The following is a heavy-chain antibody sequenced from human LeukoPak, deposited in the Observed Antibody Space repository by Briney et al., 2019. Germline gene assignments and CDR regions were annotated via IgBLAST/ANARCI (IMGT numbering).Heavy chain of an antibody. CDR1: GXTFITYW. Sequence: PGESLKISCKGSGXTFITYWIGWARQMPGKGLEWMGIIYPGDSDTRYSPSFRGQVTISADKSINTAYLQWSSLKASDTAMYYCARPDDYGGKPAAFDIWGQGTMVTVSS. V-gene: IGHV5-51*01. CDR2: IYPGDSDT. CDR3: ARPDDYGGKPAAFDI. D-gene: IGHD4-23*01. J-gene: IGHJ3*02.